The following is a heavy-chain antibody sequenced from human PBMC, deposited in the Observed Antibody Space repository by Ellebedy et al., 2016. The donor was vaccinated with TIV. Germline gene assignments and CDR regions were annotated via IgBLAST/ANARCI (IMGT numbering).Heavy chain of an antibody. J-gene: IGHJ4*02. Sequence: GSLRLXCSVSGGCFNSYYLTWIRQPPGKGLEWVGHLTHTGRTNYNPSLQSRVAISLDSSKTQFSLELNSVTAADTAVYFCARSCSPSCWECLEYWGQGVLVTVSS. CDR1: GGCFNSYY. CDR2: LTHTGRT. V-gene: IGHV4-59*13. CDR3: ARSCSPSCWECLEY. D-gene: IGHD2-2*01.